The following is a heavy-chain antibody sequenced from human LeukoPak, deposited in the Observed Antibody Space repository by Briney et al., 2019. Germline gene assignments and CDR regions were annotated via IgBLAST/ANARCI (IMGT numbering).Heavy chain of an antibody. Sequence: SVKVSCKASGYTFTGYYMHWVRQAPGQGLEWMGGIIPIFGTANYAQKFQGRVTITADKSTSTAYMELSSLRSEDTAVYYCARGSTLWELARGHFDYWGQGTLVTVSS. D-gene: IGHD1-26*01. CDR1: GYTFTGYY. CDR3: ARGSTLWELARGHFDY. V-gene: IGHV1-69*06. CDR2: IIPIFGTA. J-gene: IGHJ4*02.